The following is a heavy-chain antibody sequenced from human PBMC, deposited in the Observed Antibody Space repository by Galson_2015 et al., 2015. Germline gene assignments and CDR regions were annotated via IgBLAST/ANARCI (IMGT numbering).Heavy chain of an antibody. CDR1: EGTFSSYA. J-gene: IGHJ4*02. CDR3: GANTVTTLDYFDC. D-gene: IGHD4-17*01. CDR2: IIPIFGTA. V-gene: IGHV1-69*13. Sequence: SVKVCGKASEGTFSSYAIRWGRQAPGEGLEWMGGIIPIFGTANYAQKFQGRVTITADESTSTAYMDLSSLRSEDTAVYYCGANTVTTLDYFDCWCQGTLVPVSS.